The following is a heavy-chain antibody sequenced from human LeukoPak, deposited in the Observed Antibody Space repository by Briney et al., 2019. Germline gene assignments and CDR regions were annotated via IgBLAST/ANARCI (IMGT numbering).Heavy chain of an antibody. V-gene: IGHV3-23*01. J-gene: IGHJ6*02. Sequence: PGGSLRLSCAASGFSFSTYSFSWVRQAQGKGLEWVSGISASGGDTYYADSVKGRFTISRDNSKNTLSLQMNSLRVEDTAIYYCAKVGDYDYYYYYGMDVWGQGTTVTVSS. D-gene: IGHD4-17*01. CDR1: GFSFSTYS. CDR2: ISASGGDT. CDR3: AKVGDYDYYYYYGMDV.